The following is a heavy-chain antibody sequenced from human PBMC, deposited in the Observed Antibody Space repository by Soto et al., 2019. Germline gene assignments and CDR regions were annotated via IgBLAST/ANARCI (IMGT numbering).Heavy chain of an antibody. CDR1: GYTLTELS. D-gene: IGHD4-4*01. CDR3: ATDRNNDYSNYYFDY. CDR2: FDPEDGET. J-gene: IGHJ4*02. V-gene: IGHV1-24*01. Sequence: ASVKVSCKVSGYTLTELSMHWVRQAPGKGLEWMGGFDPEDGETIYAQKFQGRVTMTEDTSTDTAYMELSSLRSEDTAWYYCATDRNNDYSNYYFDYWGQGTLVTVSS.